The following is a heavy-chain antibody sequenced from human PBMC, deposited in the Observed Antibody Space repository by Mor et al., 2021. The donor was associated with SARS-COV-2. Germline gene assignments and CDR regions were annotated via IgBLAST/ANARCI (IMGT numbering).Heavy chain of an antibody. J-gene: IGHJ5*02. CDR2: IYTSGST. Sequence: GKGLEWIGRIYTSGSTNYNPSLKSRVTMSVDTSKNQFSLKLSSVTAADTAVYYCARDYIAAAGTNINWFDPWG. V-gene: IGHV4-4*07. CDR3: ARDYIAAAGTNINWFDP. D-gene: IGHD6-13*01.